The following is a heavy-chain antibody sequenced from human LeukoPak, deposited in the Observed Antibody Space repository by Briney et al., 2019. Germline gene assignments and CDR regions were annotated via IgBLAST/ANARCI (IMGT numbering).Heavy chain of an antibody. J-gene: IGHJ4*02. CDR3: ARIPPHYDSSGYYYPENYYFDY. V-gene: IGHV3-48*03. CDR1: GFTFSSYE. D-gene: IGHD3-22*01. Sequence: GGSLRLSCAASGFTFSSYEMNWVRQAPGKGLEWVSYISSSGSTIYYADSVKGRFTISRDNAKNSLYLQMNSLRAEDTAVYYCARIPPHYDSSGYYYPENYYFDYWGQGTLVTVSS. CDR2: ISSSGSTI.